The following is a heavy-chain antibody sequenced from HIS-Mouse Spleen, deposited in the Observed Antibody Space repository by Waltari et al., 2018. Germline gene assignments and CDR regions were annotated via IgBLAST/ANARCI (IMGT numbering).Heavy chain of an antibody. CDR1: GGTFSSYA. J-gene: IGHJ4*02. CDR2: IIPILGIA. CDR3: ARERDGYNQEFDY. Sequence: QVQLVQSGAEVKKPGSSVKVSCKASGGTFSSYAISWGRQAPGQGLEWMGRIIPILGIANYAQKFQGRVTITADKSTSTAYMELSSLRSEDTAVYYCARERDGYNQEFDYWGQGTLVTVSS. V-gene: IGHV1-69*04. D-gene: IGHD5-12*01.